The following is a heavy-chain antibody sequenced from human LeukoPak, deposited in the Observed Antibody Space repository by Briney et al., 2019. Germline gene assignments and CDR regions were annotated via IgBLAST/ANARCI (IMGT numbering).Heavy chain of an antibody. CDR3: ARTAVAGTLRWFDL. V-gene: IGHV3-30*02. J-gene: IGHJ5*02. CDR1: DFTFSNFG. D-gene: IGHD6-19*01. CDR2: IRYDGSNN. Sequence: GGSLRLSCVASDFTFSNFGMHWVRQARGKGLEWLSFIRYDGSNNYHADSVKGRFSISRDNSKNTLHLQMNTLRPDDTAVYYCARTAVAGTLRWFDLWGQGTLVIVSS.